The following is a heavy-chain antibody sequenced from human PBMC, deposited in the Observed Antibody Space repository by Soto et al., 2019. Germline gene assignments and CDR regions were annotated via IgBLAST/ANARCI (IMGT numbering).Heavy chain of an antibody. D-gene: IGHD4-4*01. CDR2: ITPFNGNT. CDR3: ARLDDYSNG. CDR1: GYTFTYRY. Sequence: GASVNVSCKASGYTFTYRYLHWVRQAPGQALEWMGWITPFNGNTNYAQKFQDRVTITRDRSMSTAYMELSSLRSEDTAMYYCARLDDYSNGWGQGTLVTVSS. V-gene: IGHV1-45*02. J-gene: IGHJ4*02.